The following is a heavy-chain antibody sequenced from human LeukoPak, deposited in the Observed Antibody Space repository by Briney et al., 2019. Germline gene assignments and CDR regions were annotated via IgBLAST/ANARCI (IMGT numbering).Heavy chain of an antibody. CDR1: GGSFSGYY. Sequence: KPSETLSLTCAVYGGSFSGYYWSWIRQPPGKGLEWIGEINHSGSTNYNPSLKSRVTISVDTSKNQFSLKLSSVTAADTAVYYCARHSQQLDAFDIWGQGTMVTVSS. D-gene: IGHD6-13*01. CDR2: INHSGST. CDR3: ARHSQQLDAFDI. V-gene: IGHV4-34*01. J-gene: IGHJ3*02.